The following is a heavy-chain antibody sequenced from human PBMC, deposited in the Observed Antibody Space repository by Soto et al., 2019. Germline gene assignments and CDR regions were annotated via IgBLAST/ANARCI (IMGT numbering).Heavy chain of an antibody. CDR2: ISYDGSNK. D-gene: IGHD6-19*01. V-gene: IGHV3-30-3*01. Sequence: GESLKISCAASGFTFSSYAMHWVRQAPGKGLEWVAVISYDGSNKYYADSVKGRFTISRDNSKNTLYLQMNSLRAEDTAVYYCARDNRGSGWYGGCNYWGQGTLVTVSS. CDR1: GFTFSSYA. CDR3: ARDNRGSGWYGGCNY. J-gene: IGHJ4*02.